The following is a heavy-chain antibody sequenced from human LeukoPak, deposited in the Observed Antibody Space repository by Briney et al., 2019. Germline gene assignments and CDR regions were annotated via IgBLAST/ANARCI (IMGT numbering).Heavy chain of an antibody. D-gene: IGHD3-3*01. CDR3: VYGGQDCDIWRFDY. V-gene: IGHV3-23*01. Sequence: GGSLRLSCAASGFSFSVYAMSWVRQAPGEGLEWVSSISGSGGRTYYTDSVKGRFTISRENFKNTLYLEMNKLGADDTSVYYCVYGGQDCDIWRFDYWGQGNLVIVSS. CDR2: ISGSGGRT. CDR1: GFSFSVYA. J-gene: IGHJ4*02.